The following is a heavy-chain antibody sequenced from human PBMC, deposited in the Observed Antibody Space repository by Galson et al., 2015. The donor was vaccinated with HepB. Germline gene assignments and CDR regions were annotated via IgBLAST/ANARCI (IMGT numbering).Heavy chain of an antibody. CDR2: FDPEDART. D-gene: IGHD3-3*01. CDR3: WGQRLTIFGVVSSEFDY. V-gene: IGHV1-24*01. J-gene: IGHJ4*02. CDR1: GRTLTEFS. Sequence: SVKVSCKVSGRTLTEFSMHWVRQAPGKGLEWMGSFDPEDARTIYAQKFQGRVTMPEDTSTDTAYMEVSSLRSDDTAVYYCWGQRLTIFGVVSSEFDYWGKGTLVTVSS.